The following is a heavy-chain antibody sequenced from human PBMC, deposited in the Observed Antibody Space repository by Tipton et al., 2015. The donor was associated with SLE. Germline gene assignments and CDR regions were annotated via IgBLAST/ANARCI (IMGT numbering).Heavy chain of an antibody. CDR2: INHSGTM. Sequence: TLSLTCAVYAGSFRGYYWSWIRQPPGKGLEWIGEINHSGTMSYTPSLKSRVTISVDTSKKQFSLKVSSVTAADTAVYYCARSSSIRLGELSSPFDYWGQGTLVTVSS. CDR3: ARSSSIRLGELSSPFDY. V-gene: IGHV4-34*01. J-gene: IGHJ4*02. D-gene: IGHD3-16*02. CDR1: AGSFRGYY.